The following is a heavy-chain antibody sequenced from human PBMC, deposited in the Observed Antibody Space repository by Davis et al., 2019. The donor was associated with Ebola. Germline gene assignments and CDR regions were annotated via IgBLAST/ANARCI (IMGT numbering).Heavy chain of an antibody. CDR3: ARSLTAGMYYYYGMDV. D-gene: IGHD6-19*01. V-gene: IGHV4-39*01. CDR1: GGSVSSGSYY. Sequence: MPGGSLRLSCTVSGGSVSSGSYYWSWIRQHPGKGLEWIGYIYYSGSTYYNPSLKSRVTISVDTSKNQFSLKLSSVTAADTAVYYCARSLTAGMYYYYGMDVWGQGTTVTVSS. J-gene: IGHJ6*02. CDR2: IYYSGST.